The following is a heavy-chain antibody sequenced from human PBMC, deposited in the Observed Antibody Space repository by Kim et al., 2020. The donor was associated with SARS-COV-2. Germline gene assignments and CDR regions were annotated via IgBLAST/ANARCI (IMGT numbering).Heavy chain of an antibody. D-gene: IGHD7-27*01. CDR3: ARRWGKKEFDP. CDR2: INHSGST. V-gene: IGHV4-34*01. Sequence: SETLSLTCAVYGGSFSGYYWSWIRQPPGKGLEWIGEINHSGSTNYNPSLKSRVTISVDTSKNQFSLKLSSVTAADTAVYYCARRWGKKEFDPWGQGTLVTVSS. CDR1: GGSFSGYY. J-gene: IGHJ5*02.